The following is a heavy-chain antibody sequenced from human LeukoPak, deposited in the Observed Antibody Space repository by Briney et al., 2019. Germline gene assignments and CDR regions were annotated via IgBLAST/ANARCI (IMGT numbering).Heavy chain of an antibody. J-gene: IGHJ4*02. Sequence: GGSLRLSCAASGFRFNTYWMSWVRQAPGKGLEWVSAIYISGSTYYSDSVKGRFIVSRDNSKNTLFLQMNSLRAEDTAVYYCARDRTQYYYFDYWGQGTLVTVSS. CDR3: ARDRTQYYYFDY. V-gene: IGHV3-66*01. CDR2: IYISGST. D-gene: IGHD2/OR15-2a*01. CDR1: GFRFNTYW.